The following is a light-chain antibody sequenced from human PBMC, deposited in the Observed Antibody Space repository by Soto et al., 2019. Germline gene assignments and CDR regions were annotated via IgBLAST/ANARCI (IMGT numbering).Light chain of an antibody. CDR1: QSVSSN. CDR3: QQRSNWPRT. Sequence: EIVMTQSPATLSVSPGERATRSCRASQSVSSNLAWYQQKPGQPPSLLIYDASTSATGIPARFSSSGSGTDFTLTISSLEPEDFAVYYCQQRSNWPRTFGQGTKVDIK. CDR2: DAS. V-gene: IGKV3-11*01. J-gene: IGKJ1*01.